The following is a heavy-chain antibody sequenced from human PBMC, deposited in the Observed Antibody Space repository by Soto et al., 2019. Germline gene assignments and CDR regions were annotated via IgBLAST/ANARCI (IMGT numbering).Heavy chain of an antibody. CDR1: GGSFSGYY. CDR2: INHSGST. D-gene: IGHD5-18*01. CDR3: ARALPYSYGYI. Sequence: SETLSLTCAVYGGSFSGYYWSWIRQPPGKGLEWIGEINHSGSTNYNPSLKSRVTISVDTSKNQFSLKLSSVTAADTAVYYCARALPYSYGYIWGQGTLVTVS. V-gene: IGHV4-34*01. J-gene: IGHJ4*02.